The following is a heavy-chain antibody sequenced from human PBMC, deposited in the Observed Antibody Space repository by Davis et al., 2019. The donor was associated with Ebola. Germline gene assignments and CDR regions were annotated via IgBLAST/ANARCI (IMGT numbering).Heavy chain of an antibody. CDR3: ARGRITIFGVVFDAFDI. V-gene: IGHV3-30-3*01. CDR1: GFTFSSYA. J-gene: IGHJ3*02. Sequence: GESLKISCAASGFTFSSYAMHWVRQAPGKGLEWVAVISYDGSNKYYADSVKGRFTISRDNSKNTLYLQMNSLRAEDTAVYYCARGRITIFGVVFDAFDIWGQGTMVTVSS. D-gene: IGHD3-3*01. CDR2: ISYDGSNK.